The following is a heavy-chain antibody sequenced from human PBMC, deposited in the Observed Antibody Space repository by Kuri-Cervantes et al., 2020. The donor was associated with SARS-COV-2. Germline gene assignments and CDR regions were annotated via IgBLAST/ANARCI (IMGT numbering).Heavy chain of an antibody. V-gene: IGHV3-20*04. D-gene: IGHD3-3*01. Sequence: GESLKISCAASGFTFSNAWMSWVRQAPGKGLEWVSGISWNSGSIGYADSVKGRFTISRDNAKNSLYLQMNSLRAEDTAVYYCARFPLIWSGYYSNWGYFGYWGQGTLVTVSS. J-gene: IGHJ4*02. CDR1: GFTFSNAW. CDR2: ISWNSGSI. CDR3: ARFPLIWSGYYSNWGYFGY.